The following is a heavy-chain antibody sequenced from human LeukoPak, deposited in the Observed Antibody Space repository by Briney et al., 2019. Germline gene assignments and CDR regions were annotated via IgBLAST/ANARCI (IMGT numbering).Heavy chain of an antibody. CDR1: GFTFSSYS. CDR3: ARDPGSGYEEHFDY. D-gene: IGHD5-12*01. J-gene: IGHJ4*02. CDR2: ISSSSSYI. Sequence: GGSLRLSCAASGFTFSSYSMNWVRQAPGKGLEWVSSISSSSSYIYYADSVKGRFTISRDNAKNSLYLQMNSLRAEDTAVYYCARDPGSGYEEHFDYWGQGTLVTVSS. V-gene: IGHV3-21*04.